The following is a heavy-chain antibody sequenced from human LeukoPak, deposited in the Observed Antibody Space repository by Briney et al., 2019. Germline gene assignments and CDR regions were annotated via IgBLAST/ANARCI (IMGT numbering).Heavy chain of an antibody. V-gene: IGHV3-30*04. Sequence: PGGSLRLSRAASGFTFSSYAMHWVRQAPGKGLEWVAVISYDGSNKYYADSVKGRFTISRDNSKNTLYLQMNSLRAEDTAVYYCARVPRPDILTGYYNRLWFDPWGQGTLVTVSS. CDR3: ARVPRPDILTGYYNRLWFDP. J-gene: IGHJ5*02. D-gene: IGHD3-9*01. CDR1: GFTFSSYA. CDR2: ISYDGSNK.